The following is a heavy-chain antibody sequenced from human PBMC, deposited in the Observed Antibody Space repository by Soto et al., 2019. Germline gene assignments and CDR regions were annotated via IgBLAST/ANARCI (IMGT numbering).Heavy chain of an antibody. D-gene: IGHD1-26*01. CDR3: ASGMVVGASSTDFDY. V-gene: IGHV1-18*01. CDR1: GYTFTSYG. J-gene: IGHJ4*02. CDR2: ISAYNGNT. Sequence: GASVKVSCKASGYTFTSYGISWVRQAPGQGLEWMGWISAYNGNTNYAQKLQGRVTMTTDTSTSTAYMELRSLRSDDTAVYYCASGMVVGASSTDFDYWGQGTLVTVSS.